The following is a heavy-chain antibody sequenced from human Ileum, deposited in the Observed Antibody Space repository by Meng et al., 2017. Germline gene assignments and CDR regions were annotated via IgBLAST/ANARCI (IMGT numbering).Heavy chain of an antibody. Sequence: EVQLMESGGGLVKPGESLSLSWAASGLTFSNAWMTWVRQAPGKGLEWIGQIKSTTHGGTTDYAAPVTGRFIISRDDSKNTLYLQMSSLKTEDTAVYYCTTNRGISWGQGTLVTVSS. CDR3: TTNRGIS. J-gene: IGHJ5*02. V-gene: IGHV3-15*01. CDR2: IKSTTHGGTT. CDR1: GLTFSNAW.